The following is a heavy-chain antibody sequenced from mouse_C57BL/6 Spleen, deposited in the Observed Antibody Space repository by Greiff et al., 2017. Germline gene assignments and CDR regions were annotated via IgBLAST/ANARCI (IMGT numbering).Heavy chain of an antibody. CDR1: GYTFTSYW. Sequence: QVQLQQSGAELVRPGTSVKLSCKASGYTFTSYWMHWVKQRPGQGLEWIGVIDPSDSYTNYNQKFKGKATLTVDTSSSTAYMQLSSLTSEDSAVYYCARSSPLDYFDYWGQGTTLTVSS. J-gene: IGHJ2*01. V-gene: IGHV1-59*01. CDR3: ARSSPLDYFDY. D-gene: IGHD4-1*01. CDR2: IDPSDSYT.